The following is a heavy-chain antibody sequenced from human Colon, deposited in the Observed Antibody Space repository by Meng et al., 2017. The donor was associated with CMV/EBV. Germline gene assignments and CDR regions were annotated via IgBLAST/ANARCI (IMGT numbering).Heavy chain of an antibody. V-gene: IGHV4-59*01. Sequence: GSLRLACSVSGGSIRSYYWSWIRQPPGKGLEWVGYIYYSGSTNYNPSLKSRVTISIDTSKNQLSLGLNSVTAADPAVYYCARLGYTSGWYSDWGQGTLVTVSS. CDR2: IYYSGST. CDR1: GGSIRSYY. D-gene: IGHD6-19*01. CDR3: ARLGYTSGWYSD. J-gene: IGHJ4*02.